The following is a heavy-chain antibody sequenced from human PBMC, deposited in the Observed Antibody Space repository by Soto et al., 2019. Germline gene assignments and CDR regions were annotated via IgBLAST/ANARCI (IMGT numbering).Heavy chain of an antibody. Sequence: ASVKVSCKASGYTFTSYGISWVRQAPGQGLEWMGWISAYSGNTGYAQKFQGRVTMTRNTSISTAYMELSSLRSEDTAVYYCARDYDILTGYYNWFDPWGQGTLVTVSS. CDR3: ARDYDILTGYYNWFDP. J-gene: IGHJ5*02. CDR1: GYTFTSYG. D-gene: IGHD3-9*01. V-gene: IGHV1-8*02. CDR2: ISAYSGNT.